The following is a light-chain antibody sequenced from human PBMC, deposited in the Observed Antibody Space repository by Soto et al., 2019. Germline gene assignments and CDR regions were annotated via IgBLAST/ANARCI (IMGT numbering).Light chain of an antibody. CDR2: GAS. CDR3: QLCHSSLTWT. J-gene: IGKJ1*01. Sequence: EIVLTQSPGTLSLSPGERATLSCRASEPVSKSFLAWYQQKRGQAPRLLIYGASTRAAGVPDRFSGSGSGTDLTLTISELEPADFAVYYCQLCHSSLTWTFGPGPKVEIK. V-gene: IGKV3-20*01. CDR1: EPVSKSF.